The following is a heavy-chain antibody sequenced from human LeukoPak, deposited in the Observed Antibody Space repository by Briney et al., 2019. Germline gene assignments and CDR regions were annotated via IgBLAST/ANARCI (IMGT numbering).Heavy chain of an antibody. D-gene: IGHD3-22*01. J-gene: IGHJ3*02. CDR1: GGSISSYY. CDR3: ARQVTMIVVPPQDAFDI. Sequence: SETLSLTCTVSGGSISSYYWSWIRQPPGKGLEWIGYIYYSGSTNYNPSLKSRVTISVDTSKNQFSLKLSSVAAADTAVYYCARQVTMIVVPPQDAFDIWGQGTMVTVSS. V-gene: IGHV4-59*08. CDR2: IYYSGST.